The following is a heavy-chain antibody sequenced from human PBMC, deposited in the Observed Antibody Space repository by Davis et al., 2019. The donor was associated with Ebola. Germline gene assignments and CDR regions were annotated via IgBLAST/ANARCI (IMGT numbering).Heavy chain of an antibody. D-gene: IGHD6-6*01. V-gene: IGHV4-34*01. J-gene: IGHJ6*02. Sequence: SETLSLTCAVSGGSFSGYFLSWIRQPPGKGLEWIGEINHSGSTNYNPSLKSRVTISVDTSKNQFSLKLSSVTAADTAVYYCARGRDSSSFYYGMDVWGQGTTVTVSS. CDR2: INHSGST. CDR3: ARGRDSSSFYYGMDV. CDR1: GGSFSGYF.